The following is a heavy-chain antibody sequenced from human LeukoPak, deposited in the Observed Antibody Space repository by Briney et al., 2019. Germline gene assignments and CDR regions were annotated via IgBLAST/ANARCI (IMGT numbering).Heavy chain of an antibody. D-gene: IGHD1-1*01. CDR3: ARHDVAWNDVYWFDP. J-gene: IGHJ5*02. CDR2: ISSSGNAI. V-gene: IGHV3-21*01. CDR1: GFTFSSYT. Sequence: GGSLRLSCAASGFTFSSYTMNWVRQAPGMGLEWVSSISSSGNAINYADSVKGRFTISRDNANNSLSLQMSSLRAEDTAVYYCARHDVAWNDVYWFDPWGQGTLVTVSS.